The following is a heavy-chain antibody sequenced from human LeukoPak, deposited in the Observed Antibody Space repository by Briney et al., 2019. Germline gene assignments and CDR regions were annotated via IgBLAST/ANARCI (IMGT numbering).Heavy chain of an antibody. J-gene: IGHJ4*02. CDR2: ISSSSSTI. V-gene: IGHV3-48*01. Sequence: GGSLRLSCAASGFTFSSYSMNWVRQAPGKGLEWVSYISSSSSTIYYVDSVKGRFTISRDNAKNSLYLQMNSLRAEDTAVYYCARDWDSGRGYYILYYFDYWGQGTLVTVSS. CDR1: GFTFSSYS. CDR3: ARDWDSGRGYYILYYFDY. D-gene: IGHD3-3*01.